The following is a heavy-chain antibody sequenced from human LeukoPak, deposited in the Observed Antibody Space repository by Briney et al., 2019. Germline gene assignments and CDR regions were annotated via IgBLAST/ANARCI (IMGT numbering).Heavy chain of an antibody. Sequence: SETVSLTCTVSGGSISSGGYYWSWIRQPPGKGLEWIGYIYHSGSTYYNPSLKSRVTISVDTSKNQFSLKLSSVTAADTAVYYCARVTKTIVATKLDFWGQGTLVTVSS. D-gene: IGHD5-12*01. CDR2: IYHSGST. J-gene: IGHJ4*02. CDR3: ARVTKTIVATKLDF. CDR1: GGSISSGGYY. V-gene: IGHV4-30-2*01.